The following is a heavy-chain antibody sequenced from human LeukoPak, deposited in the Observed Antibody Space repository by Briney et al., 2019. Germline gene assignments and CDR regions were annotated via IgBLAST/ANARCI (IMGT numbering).Heavy chain of an antibody. J-gene: IGHJ4*02. V-gene: IGHV3-30*18. Sequence: PGGSLRLSCAASGFTLSSYAMHWVRQAPGKGLEWVAVISYDGSNKYCADSVKGRFTISRDNSKSTLYLQMNSLRAEDTAVYYCVKVSDNFQFDYWGQGTLVTVSS. CDR3: VKVSDNFQFDY. D-gene: IGHD1-1*01. CDR2: ISYDGSNK. CDR1: GFTLSSYA.